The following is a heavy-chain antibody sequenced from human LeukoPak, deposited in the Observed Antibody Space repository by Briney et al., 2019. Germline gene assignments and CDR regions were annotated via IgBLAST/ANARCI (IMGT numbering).Heavy chain of an antibody. CDR3: ARSLQYSSRPCDY. D-gene: IGHD6-13*01. CDR1: GFTVSSNY. CDR2: ISTSGSESTI. V-gene: IGHV3-11*01. J-gene: IGHJ4*02. Sequence: GGSLRLSCAAPGFTVSSNYMSWVRQAPGKGLEWVSYISTSGSESTIYYTDSVKGRFTISRDNAKNSLYLQMNSLRAEDTAVYYCARSLQYSSRPCDYWGQGTLVTVSS.